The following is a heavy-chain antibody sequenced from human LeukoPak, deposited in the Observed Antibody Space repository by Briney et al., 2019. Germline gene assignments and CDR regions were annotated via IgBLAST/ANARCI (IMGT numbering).Heavy chain of an antibody. CDR1: GLTFSGYD. D-gene: IGHD1-26*01. CDR3: AKDQRWESPHYLDS. Sequence: PGGSLRLSCAASGLTFSGYDMHWVRQAPGKGPEWVAVMSYGGQSERYADSVKGRFTVSRDNPKNTLYVQMNSLRDEDTAVYYCAKDQRWESPHYLDSWGQGTLVTVSS. J-gene: IGHJ4*02. CDR2: MSYGGQSE. V-gene: IGHV3-30*18.